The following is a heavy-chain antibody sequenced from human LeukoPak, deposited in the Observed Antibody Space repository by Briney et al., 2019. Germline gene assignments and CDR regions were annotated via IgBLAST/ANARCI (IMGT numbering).Heavy chain of an antibody. D-gene: IGHD4-17*01. CDR3: AKDLEDGDYYYYYGMDV. CDR1: GFTFSSYA. V-gene: IGHV3-23*01. Sequence: GGSLRLSCAASGFTFSSYAMSWVRQAPGKGLEWVSAISGSGGSTYYADSVKGRFTISRDNSKNTLYLQMNSLRAEDTAVYYCAKDLEDGDYYYYYGMDVWGQGTTVTVSS. J-gene: IGHJ6*02. CDR2: ISGSGGST.